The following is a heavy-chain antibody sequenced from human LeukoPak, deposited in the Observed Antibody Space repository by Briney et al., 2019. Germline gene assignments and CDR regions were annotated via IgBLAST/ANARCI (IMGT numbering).Heavy chain of an antibody. D-gene: IGHD1-7*01. CDR1: GFPFADYS. CDR3: ARVGETGTVTMELDL. V-gene: IGHV3-30*04. CDR2: MSFDGSFE. Sequence: PGGSLRLSCVASGFPFADYSLHWVRQAPGKGLEWVAFMSFDGSFENFADSVKGRFTISRDTARNTLYLHMGSLGVEDSAVYYCARVGETGTVTMELDLWGQGALVTVSS. J-gene: IGHJ1*01.